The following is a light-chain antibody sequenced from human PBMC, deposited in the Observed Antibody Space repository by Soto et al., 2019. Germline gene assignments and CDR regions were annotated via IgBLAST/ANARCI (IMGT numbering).Light chain of an antibody. V-gene: IGKV1-12*01. Sequence: DIQMTQSPSNVSASVGDRVTISCRASQGIKNRLAWYQQKPGKAPNLLIYAASSLQSGVPSRFSGSGSGTDFTLTSNSLQPEDFASYYCQHSARLPITFGQGTRLEI. CDR2: AAS. J-gene: IGKJ5*01. CDR3: QHSARLPIT. CDR1: QGIKNR.